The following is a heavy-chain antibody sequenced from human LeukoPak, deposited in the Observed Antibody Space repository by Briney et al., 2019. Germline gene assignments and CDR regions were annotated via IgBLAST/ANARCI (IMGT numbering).Heavy chain of an antibody. CDR3: ARDPSNTSGWSPYFDY. CDR2: ISAYNRDT. J-gene: IGHJ4*02. CDR1: GYTYTNHG. V-gene: IGHV1-18*04. Sequence: ASVKVSCKASGYTYTNHGITWVRQAPGQGLEWMGWISAYNRDTKYAQNFQGRVTFITESSTNTAYMELRSLRSDDTAVYYCARDPSNTSGWSPYFDYWGQGTLVTVSA. D-gene: IGHD6-13*01.